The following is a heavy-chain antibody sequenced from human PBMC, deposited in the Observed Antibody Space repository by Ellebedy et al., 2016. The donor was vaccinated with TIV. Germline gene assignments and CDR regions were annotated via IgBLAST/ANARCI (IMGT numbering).Heavy chain of an antibody. Sequence: GGSLRLSCAASRFTFFIYSMTWVRQAPGKGLEWVSSISPSSSYTYYADSVKGRFTISRDNAKNSLYLQMNSLRDEDTAVYYCARDQGLWFGETKPLSWGQGTLVTVSS. J-gene: IGHJ5*02. CDR3: ARDQGLWFGETKPLS. CDR2: ISPSSSYT. CDR1: RFTFFIYS. V-gene: IGHV3-21*01. D-gene: IGHD3-10*01.